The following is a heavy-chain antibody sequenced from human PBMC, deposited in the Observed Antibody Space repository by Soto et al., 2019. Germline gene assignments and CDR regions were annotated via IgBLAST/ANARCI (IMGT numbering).Heavy chain of an antibody. D-gene: IGHD3-16*01. Sequence: QVHLVQSGAEVKNPGASVKVSCKASGYSFTRYGIGWARQAPGQGLEWMGWINAYNGNTNYAQNLQGRLTLTTDTSTTTAYIELRSLRSSDTAIYYCAMVDVYVTPSPQDVWGQGTTVTVSS. CDR1: GYSFTRYG. CDR3: AMVDVYVTPSPQDV. V-gene: IGHV1-18*01. CDR2: INAYNGNT. J-gene: IGHJ6*02.